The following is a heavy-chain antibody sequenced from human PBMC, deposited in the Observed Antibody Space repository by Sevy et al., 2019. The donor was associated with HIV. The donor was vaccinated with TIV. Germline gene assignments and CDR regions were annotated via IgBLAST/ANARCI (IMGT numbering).Heavy chain of an antibody. CDR1: NYSISSGYF. D-gene: IGHD6-25*01. V-gene: IGHV4-38-2*02. Sequence: SESLSLTCTVSNYSISSGYFWGWIRQPPGKGLEWIGSIYHSGRTYYNPSLKSRVTVSVDTAKNQFSLKLSSVTAADSAVYYCGHIAATRQGEYYFDYWGQGTAVTVSS. J-gene: IGHJ4*02. CDR2: IYHSGRT. CDR3: GHIAATRQGEYYFDY.